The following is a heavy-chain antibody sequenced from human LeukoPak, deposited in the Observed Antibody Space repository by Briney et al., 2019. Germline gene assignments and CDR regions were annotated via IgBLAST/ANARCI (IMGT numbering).Heavy chain of an antibody. Sequence: PGRSLRLSCAASGFTFDDYAMHWVRQTPGKGLEWVSGISWNSGTIVYADSVKGRFTISRDNAKNSLYLQMNSLRAEDTAVYYCASVLTPPRSFDYWGQGTLVTVSS. D-gene: IGHD5/OR15-5a*01. CDR2: ISWNSGTI. V-gene: IGHV3-9*01. J-gene: IGHJ4*02. CDR3: ASVLTPPRSFDY. CDR1: GFTFDDYA.